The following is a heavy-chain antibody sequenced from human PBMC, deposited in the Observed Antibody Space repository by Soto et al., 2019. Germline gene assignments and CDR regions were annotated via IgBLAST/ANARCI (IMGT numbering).Heavy chain of an antibody. Sequence: EVQLLESGGGLVQPGGSLRLSCAASGFTLSTYAMSWVRQAPGKGLEWVSTISGSGGSTFHADSVNGRFTSSRDNSKNTLFLQMDSLRAEDTAVYYCARAWLESGTYFGWYFDIWGRGTLVTVSS. CDR3: ARAWLESGTYFGWYFDI. J-gene: IGHJ2*01. V-gene: IGHV3-23*01. CDR2: ISGSGGST. CDR1: GFTLSTYA. D-gene: IGHD1-26*01.